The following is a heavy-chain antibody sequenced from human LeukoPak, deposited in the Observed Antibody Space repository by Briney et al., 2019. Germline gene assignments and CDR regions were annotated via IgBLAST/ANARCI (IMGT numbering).Heavy chain of an antibody. J-gene: IGHJ3*02. CDR2: ISWNSGSI. Sequence: GGSLRLSCAASGFTFDDYAMHWVRQAPGKGLEWVSGISWNSGSIGYADSVKGRFTISRDNAKNSLYLQMDSLRAEDTALYYCAKDTGGYYDSSGALDAFDIWGQGTMVTVSS. D-gene: IGHD3-22*01. V-gene: IGHV3-9*01. CDR3: AKDTGGYYDSSGALDAFDI. CDR1: GFTFDDYA.